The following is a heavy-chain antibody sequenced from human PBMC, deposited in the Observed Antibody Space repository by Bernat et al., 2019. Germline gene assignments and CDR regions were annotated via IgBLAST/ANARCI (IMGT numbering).Heavy chain of an antibody. J-gene: IGHJ5*02. CDR3: AREGGYNYGLYWVDL. D-gene: IGHD5-18*01. CDR2: IKSDGSTT. Sequence: EVQLVESGGGLVQPGGSLRLSCAASGFTLSNYWMHWVRQDPGKGLEWVSRIKSDGSTTTYADSVKGRLTVSRDNAKNTLYLQMNNLRAEDTAVYFCAREGGYNYGLYWVDLWGQGTLVTVSS. CDR1: GFTLSNYW. V-gene: IGHV3-74*01.